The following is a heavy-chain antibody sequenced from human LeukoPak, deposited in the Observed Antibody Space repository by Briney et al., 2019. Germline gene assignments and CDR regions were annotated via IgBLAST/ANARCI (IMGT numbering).Heavy chain of an antibody. J-gene: IGHJ4*02. Sequence: GGSLRLSCVVSGFTFSSYCMIWVRQAPGKGLQWVANMKKDGSETNYGDSVKGRFTISRDNAKNSLYLQMNSLRAEDTAVYYCGRHRSGSGTYFIDHWGQGTLVSVSS. D-gene: IGHD3-10*01. V-gene: IGHV3-7*01. CDR1: GFTFSSYC. CDR3: GRHRSGSGTYFIDH. CDR2: MKKDGSET.